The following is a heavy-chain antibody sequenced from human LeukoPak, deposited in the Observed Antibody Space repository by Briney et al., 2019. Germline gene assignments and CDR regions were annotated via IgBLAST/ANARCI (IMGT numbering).Heavy chain of an antibody. J-gene: IGHJ5*02. V-gene: IGHV3-23*01. Sequence: GGSLRLSCAASGFTFSSYAMSWVRQAPGRGLEWVSAISASGDRTYYADSVKGRFTISRDNSKNTLYLQMNSLRAEDTAVYSCAKNGEVLSWFDPWGREPWSPSPQ. CDR2: ISASGDRT. CDR3: AKNGEVLSWFDP. D-gene: IGHD3-10*01. CDR1: GFTFSSYA.